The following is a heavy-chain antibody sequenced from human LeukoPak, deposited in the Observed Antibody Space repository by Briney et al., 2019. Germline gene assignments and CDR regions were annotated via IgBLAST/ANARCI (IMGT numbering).Heavy chain of an antibody. CDR2: INSDGSST. J-gene: IGHJ4*02. CDR3: ARAMVIRGVILDY. D-gene: IGHD3-10*01. Sequence: GGSLRLSCAASGFTFSTYWMHWVRQAPGKGLVWVSRINSDGSSTTYADSVKGRFTISRDDAKNTLYLQMNSLRAEDTAVYYCARAMVIRGVILDYWGQGTLVTVSS. V-gene: IGHV3-74*01. CDR1: GFTFSTYW.